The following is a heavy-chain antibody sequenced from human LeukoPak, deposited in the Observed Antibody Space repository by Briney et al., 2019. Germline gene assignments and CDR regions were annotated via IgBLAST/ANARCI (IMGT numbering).Heavy chain of an antibody. V-gene: IGHV3-48*01. CDR2: ISSSSSTI. J-gene: IGHJ4*02. CDR1: GFTFSTYS. Sequence: GGSLRLSCAASGFTFSTYSMNWVRQAPGKGLEWVSYISSSSSTIYYADSEKGRFTISRDNAKNSLYLQMNSLRAEDTAVYYCARDRELLPTEPFDYWGQGTLVTVSS. D-gene: IGHD1-26*01. CDR3: ARDRELLPTEPFDY.